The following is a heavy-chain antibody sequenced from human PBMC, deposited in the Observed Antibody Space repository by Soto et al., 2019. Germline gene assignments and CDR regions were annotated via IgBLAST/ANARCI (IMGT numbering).Heavy chain of an antibody. CDR2: TYYRSKWYY. V-gene: IGHV6-1*01. CDR3: ARGQQYSVRIFVY. D-gene: IGHD1-26*01. CDR1: GDSVSSNSAG. J-gene: IGHJ4*01. Sequence: PSQTLSLTCAITGDSVSSNSAGWSWVRQSPSRGLEWLGRTYYRSKWYYEYAVSVRGRITINPDTSKNQYSLQLNSVTPEDTAVYFCARGQQYSVRIFVYCGYGTLVTVSS.